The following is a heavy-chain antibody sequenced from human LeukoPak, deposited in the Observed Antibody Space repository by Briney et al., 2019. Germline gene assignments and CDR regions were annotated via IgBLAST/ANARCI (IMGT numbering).Heavy chain of an antibody. CDR2: IFPGDSDT. Sequence: GESLKISCKDSGYSFANYWIGWVRQKPGKGLEWMGIIFPGDSDTRYSPSFEGQVIISADKSISTAYLQWSSLQASDTAMYYCARYSSGPDYWGQGTLVTVSS. J-gene: IGHJ4*02. D-gene: IGHD3-22*01. CDR1: GYSFANYW. CDR3: ARYSSGPDY. V-gene: IGHV5-51*01.